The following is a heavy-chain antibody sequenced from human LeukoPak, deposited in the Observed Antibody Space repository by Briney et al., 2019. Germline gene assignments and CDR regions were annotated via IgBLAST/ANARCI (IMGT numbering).Heavy chain of an antibody. J-gene: IGHJ4*02. Sequence: GGSLRLSCAASGFIFSSYAMSWVRQAPGKGLQWVSAISGSGGSTYYADSVKGRFTISRDNAKNTLYLQMNSLRAGDTAVYYCAKFPSEYSFDSMGYYPHYWGRETLVTVSS. V-gene: IGHV3-23*01. CDR2: ISGSGGST. D-gene: IGHD3-22*01. CDR1: GFIFSSYA. CDR3: AKFPSEYSFDSMGYYPHY.